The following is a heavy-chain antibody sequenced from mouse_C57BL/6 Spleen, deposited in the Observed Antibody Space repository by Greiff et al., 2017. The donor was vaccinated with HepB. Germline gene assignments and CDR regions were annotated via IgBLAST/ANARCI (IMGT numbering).Heavy chain of an antibody. CDR1: GYTFTDYE. D-gene: IGHD1-1*01. J-gene: IGHJ1*03. CDR2: IDPETGGT. V-gene: IGHV1-15*01. CDR3: TPYSLDWYFDV. Sequence: QVQLQQSGAELVRPGASVTLSCKASGYTFTDYEMHWVKQTPVHGLEWIGAIDPETGGTAYNQKFKGKAILTADKSSSTAYLELRSLTSEDSAVYYCTPYSLDWYFDVWGTGTTVTVSS.